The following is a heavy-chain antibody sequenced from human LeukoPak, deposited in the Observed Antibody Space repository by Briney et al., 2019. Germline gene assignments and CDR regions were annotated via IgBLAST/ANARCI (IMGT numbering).Heavy chain of an antibody. Sequence: GESLKISCKASGYSFTTYWITWVRQMPGKGLEWMGRIDPSDSYNNYSPSFQGHVTISADKSITTAYLQWRSLKASDTAMYYCASLRIWFDYWGQGTLVTVSS. CDR1: GYSFTTYW. D-gene: IGHD2-15*01. CDR3: ASLRIWFDY. V-gene: IGHV5-10-1*01. J-gene: IGHJ4*02. CDR2: IDPSDSYN.